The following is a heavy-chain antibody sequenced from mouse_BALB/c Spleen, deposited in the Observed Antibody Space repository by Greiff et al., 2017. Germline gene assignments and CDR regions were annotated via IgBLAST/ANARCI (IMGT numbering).Heavy chain of an antibody. V-gene: IGHV1-80*01. J-gene: IGHJ4*01. D-gene: IGHD2-10*01. CDR2: IYPGDGDT. CDR1: GYAFSSYW. Sequence: VQLQQSGAELVRPGSSVKISCKASGYAFSSYWMNWVKQRPGQGLEWIGQIYPGDGDTNYNGKFKGKATMTADKSSSTAYMQLSSLTSEDSAVYFCARSYYGNIPEAMDYWGQGTSVTVSS. CDR3: ARSYYGNIPEAMDY.